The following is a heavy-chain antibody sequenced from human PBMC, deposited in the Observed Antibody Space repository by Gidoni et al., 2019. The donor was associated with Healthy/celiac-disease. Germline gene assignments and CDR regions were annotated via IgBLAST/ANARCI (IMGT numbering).Heavy chain of an antibody. CDR1: GSTLRSYG. D-gene: IGHD6-13*01. V-gene: IGHV3-30*18. CDR3: AKDPNGQQLGWNFDY. CDR2: ISYDGSNK. J-gene: IGHJ4*02. Sequence: QVQLVESGGGVVQAGRSLRLSCAASGSTLRSYGLHWVRQAPGKGLQWVAVISYDGSNKYYTDSVKGRFTISRDNSKNTLFLQMNSLGPDDTAVYYCAKDPNGQQLGWNFDYWGQGTLVTVSS.